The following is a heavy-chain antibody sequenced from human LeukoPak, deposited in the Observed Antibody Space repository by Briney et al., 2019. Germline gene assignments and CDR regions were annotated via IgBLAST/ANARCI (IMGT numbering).Heavy chain of an antibody. D-gene: IGHD5-12*01. CDR3: ARDQSGYGWFDP. CDR2: IHYSGRT. Sequence: SETLSPTCTVSGGSSSSYYWSWIRQPPGKGLEWIGYIHYSGRTNYNPSLKSRVTISVDTSKNQFSLKLSSVTAADTAVYYCARDQSGYGWFDPWGQGTLVTVSS. V-gene: IGHV4-59*12. CDR1: GGSSSSYY. J-gene: IGHJ5*02.